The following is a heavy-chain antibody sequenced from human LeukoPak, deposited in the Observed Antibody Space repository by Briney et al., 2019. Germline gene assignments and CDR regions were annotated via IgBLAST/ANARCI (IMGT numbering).Heavy chain of an antibody. V-gene: IGHV4-34*01. CDR2: INHSGST. D-gene: IGHD5-18*01. Sequence: PSETLSLTCAVYGGSFSGYYWSWIRQPPGEGLEWIGEINHSGSTNYNPPLKSRVTISVDTSKNQFSLKLSSVTAADTAVYYCARGRYSYQTWGQGTLVTVSS. CDR1: GGSFSGYY. J-gene: IGHJ4*02. CDR3: ARGRYSYQT.